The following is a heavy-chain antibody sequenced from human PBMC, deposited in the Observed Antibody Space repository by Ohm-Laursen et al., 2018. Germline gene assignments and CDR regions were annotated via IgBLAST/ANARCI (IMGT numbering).Heavy chain of an antibody. CDR1: GYTFTGYY. Sequence: ASVKVSCKASGYTFTGYYMHWVRQAPGQGLEWMGWINPNSGGTNYAQKFQGRVTMTRDTSISTAYMELSRLRSDDTALYYCAKEGYCTRTRCYFEGHAFDIWGQGTMVTVSS. CDR3: AKEGYCTRTRCYFEGHAFDI. D-gene: IGHD2-2*01. V-gene: IGHV1-2*02. J-gene: IGHJ3*02. CDR2: INPNSGGT.